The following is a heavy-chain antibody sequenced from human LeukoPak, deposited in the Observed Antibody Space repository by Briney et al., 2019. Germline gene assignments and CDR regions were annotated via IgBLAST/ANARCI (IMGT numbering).Heavy chain of an antibody. CDR2: TSDDGSTK. CDR3: ARAPGGFHGDYSPIAY. Sequence: GRSLRLSCTASRFTFSSYAMHWVRQAPGKGLQWLALTSDDGSTKYYADSVKGRFTISRDNSQNTLFLQMNSLRAEETAMYYCARAPGGFHGDYSPIAYWGQGTLVTVSS. D-gene: IGHD4-17*01. V-gene: IGHV3-30-3*01. CDR1: RFTFSSYA. J-gene: IGHJ4*02.